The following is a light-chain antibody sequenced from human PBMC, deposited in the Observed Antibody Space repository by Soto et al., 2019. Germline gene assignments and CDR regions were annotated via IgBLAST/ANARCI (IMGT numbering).Light chain of an antibody. Sequence: EIVMTQSPASLSVSPGESATLSCRASQSVSTNLAWYQQKPGQAPRLLIEGASTRANGIPARFSASGSGTEFTLTISSLQSEDFAVYYCQQYDTWPPISFGQGTRLDIK. CDR1: QSVSTN. CDR3: QQYDTWPPIS. V-gene: IGKV3-15*01. J-gene: IGKJ5*01. CDR2: GAS.